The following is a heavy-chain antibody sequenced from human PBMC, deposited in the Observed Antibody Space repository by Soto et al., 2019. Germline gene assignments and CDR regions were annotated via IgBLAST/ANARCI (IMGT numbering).Heavy chain of an antibody. CDR2: IIPIFGTA. CDR1: GGTFSSYA. V-gene: IGHV1-69*13. Sequence: SVKVSCKASGGTFSSYAISWVRQAPGQGLEWMGGIIPIFGTANYAQKFQGRVTITADESTSTAYMELSSLRSEDTAVYYCASLYCISTSCYGRGNWFDPWGQGTLVKSPQ. J-gene: IGHJ5*02. D-gene: IGHD2-2*01. CDR3: ASLYCISTSCYGRGNWFDP.